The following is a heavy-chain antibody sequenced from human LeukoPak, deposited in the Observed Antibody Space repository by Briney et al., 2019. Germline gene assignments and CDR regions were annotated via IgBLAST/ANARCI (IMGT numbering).Heavy chain of an antibody. D-gene: IGHD2-8*01. CDR2: IDKKDKGYATAT. V-gene: IGHV3-73*01. Sequence: PGGSLRLSCAASGFTFSGSAIHWVRQSSGKGLEWVGQIDKKDKGYATATAYAASVKGRFTISRDDSINTAYLQMKSLKTEDTALYYCTIDNEAYNCFDPWGQGTLVTVSS. J-gene: IGHJ5*02. CDR3: TIDNEAYNCFDP. CDR1: GFTFSGSA.